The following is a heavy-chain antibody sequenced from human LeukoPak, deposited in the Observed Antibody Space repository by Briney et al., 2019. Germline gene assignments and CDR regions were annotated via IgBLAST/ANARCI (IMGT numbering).Heavy chain of an antibody. CDR1: GFTFSSYG. V-gene: IGHV3-30*02. CDR2: IRYDGSNK. J-gene: IGHJ4*02. D-gene: IGHD1-26*01. CDR3: AKDSDFIVGAIFDY. Sequence: GGSLRLSCAASGFTFSSYGMHWVRQAPGKGLEWVAFIRYDGSNKYYADSVKGRFTISRDNSKNTLYLQMNSLRAEDTAVYYCAKDSDFIVGAIFDYWGQGTLVTVSS.